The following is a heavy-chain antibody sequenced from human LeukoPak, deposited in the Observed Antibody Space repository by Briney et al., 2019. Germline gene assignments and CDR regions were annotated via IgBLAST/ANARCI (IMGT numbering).Heavy chain of an antibody. Sequence: GGSLRLSCAASGFTFSSYAMHWVRQVPGKGLEYVSAISSSGGSTYYANSVKGRFTISRDNSKNMLYLQMGSLRTEDMAIYYCARGPDVVLVSHWSFFDYWGQGTLVTVSS. D-gene: IGHD2-8*02. CDR2: ISSSGGST. CDR1: GFTFSSYA. CDR3: ARGPDVVLVSHWSFFDY. V-gene: IGHV3-64*01. J-gene: IGHJ4*02.